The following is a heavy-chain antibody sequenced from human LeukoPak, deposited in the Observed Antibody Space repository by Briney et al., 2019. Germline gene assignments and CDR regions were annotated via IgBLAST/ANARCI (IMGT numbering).Heavy chain of an antibody. D-gene: IGHD4-23*01. CDR3: ARVPFSYPTVVTGYFDY. CDR2: INPSGGST. Sequence: ASVKVSCKASGYTFTSYYMHLVRQAPGQGLEWMGIINPSGGSTSYAQKFQGRVTMTRDMSTSTVHMELSSLRSEDTAVYYCARVPFSYPTVVTGYFDYWGQGTLVTVSS. CDR1: GYTFTSYY. V-gene: IGHV1-46*01. J-gene: IGHJ4*02.